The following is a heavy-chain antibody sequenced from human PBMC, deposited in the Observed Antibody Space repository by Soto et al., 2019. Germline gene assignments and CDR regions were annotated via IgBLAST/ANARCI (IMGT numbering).Heavy chain of an antibody. CDR2: IRNKAYGGTT. J-gene: IGHJ4*02. CDR3: TRDGRYSGHPPPAF. D-gene: IGHD5-12*01. CDR1: GFTFADYT. V-gene: IGHV3-49*03. Sequence: GGSLRLSCTTSGFTFADYTLSWFRQAPGKGLEWLGFIRNKAYGGTTEYAASVKGRFSISRDDPKSIAYLQMNSLKTEDTAVYYCTRDGRYSGHPPPAFRGQGTLVTVSS.